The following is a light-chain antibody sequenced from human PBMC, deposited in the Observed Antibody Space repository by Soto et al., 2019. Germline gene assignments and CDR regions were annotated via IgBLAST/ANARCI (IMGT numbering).Light chain of an antibody. CDR2: DPS. V-gene: IGKV3-11*01. CDR1: QSVTSN. CDR3: QQRSNWPPFT. Sequence: EIVLTQSPATLSLSPGERATLSCRASQSVTSNLAGYQQKPGQAPRLLIYDPSNRATGIPARFSGSGSGTDFTLTISSLEPEDFAVYYCQQRSNWPPFTFGPGTKVDIK. J-gene: IGKJ3*01.